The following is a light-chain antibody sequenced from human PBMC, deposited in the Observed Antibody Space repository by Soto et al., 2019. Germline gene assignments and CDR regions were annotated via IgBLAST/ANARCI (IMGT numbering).Light chain of an antibody. V-gene: IGLV1-40*01. Sequence: QSVLTQTPSVPGAPGQTITISCTGTDSNIGAGYDVHWYQHLPGRAPKLLLFGNTHRPSGVPDRFSGSKSGTSASLAITGLQSEDAADYDCQSFDNSLSGFYVFGSGTKVIVL. CDR1: DSNIGAGYD. J-gene: IGLJ1*01. CDR2: GNT. CDR3: QSFDNSLSGFYV.